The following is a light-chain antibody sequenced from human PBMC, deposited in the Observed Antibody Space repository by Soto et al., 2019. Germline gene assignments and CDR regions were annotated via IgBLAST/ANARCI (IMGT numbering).Light chain of an antibody. CDR2: DAS. Sequence: EVVLTQSPGTLSLSPGERATLSCRAGQSISQSLAWYQQRPGQSPRLLIYDASRRATGIPDRFTGSGFGTDFTLTISRLAPEDLAVYYCQQYGGSPRTFGQGTK. CDR3: QQYGGSPRT. J-gene: IGKJ1*01. V-gene: IGKV3-20*01. CDR1: QSISQS.